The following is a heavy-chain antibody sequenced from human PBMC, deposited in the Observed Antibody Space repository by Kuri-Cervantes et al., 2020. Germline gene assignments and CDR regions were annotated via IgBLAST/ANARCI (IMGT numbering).Heavy chain of an antibody. V-gene: IGHV3-11*04. CDR2: ISSSGGTM. CDR1: GFTFSDYY. J-gene: IGHJ4*02. D-gene: IGHD3-22*01. CDR3: ARGYYDSSGYPLFAY. Sequence: LSLTCAASGFTFSDYYMTWIRQAPGKGLEWISYISSSGGTMYYADSVKGRFTISRDNAKNSLYLQMNSLRAEDTAEYYCARGYYDSSGYPLFAYWGQGTLVTVSS.